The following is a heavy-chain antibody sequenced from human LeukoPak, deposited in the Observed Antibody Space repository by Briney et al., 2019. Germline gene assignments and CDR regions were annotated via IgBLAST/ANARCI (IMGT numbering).Heavy chain of an antibody. V-gene: IGHV3-33*08. CDR2: ISYDGSNK. D-gene: IGHD4-11*01. J-gene: IGHJ5*02. CDR3: LRDEYRAWGS. Sequence: GGSLRLSCATSGFIFSSYGMHWVRQAPGKGLEWVAVISYDGSNKYADSVKGRFTISRDNAQNSLYLQMNNLRPEDTAVYYCLRDEYRAWGSWGQGTLVTVSS. CDR1: GFIFSSYG.